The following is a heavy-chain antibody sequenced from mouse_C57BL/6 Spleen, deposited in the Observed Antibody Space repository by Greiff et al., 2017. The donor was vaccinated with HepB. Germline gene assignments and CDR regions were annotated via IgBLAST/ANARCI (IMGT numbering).Heavy chain of an antibody. J-gene: IGHJ3*01. CDR1: GFSLTSYG. CDR2: IWSGGST. D-gene: IGHD4-1*01. Sequence: VHLVESGPGLVQPSQSLSITCTVSGFSLTSYGVHWVRQSPGKGLEWLGVIWSGGSTDYNAAFISRLSISKDNSKSQVFFKMNSLQADDTAIYYCARSGLGRRAWFAYWGQGTLVTVSA. V-gene: IGHV2-2*01. CDR3: ARSGLGRRAWFAY.